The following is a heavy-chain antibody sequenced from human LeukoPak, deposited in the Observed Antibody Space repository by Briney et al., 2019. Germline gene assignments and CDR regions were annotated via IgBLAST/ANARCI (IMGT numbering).Heavy chain of an antibody. CDR1: GFTFSSYA. CDR2: ISYDGSNK. CDR3: AKGVAGSSYYFDY. Sequence: PGGSLRLSCAASGFTFSSYAMHWVRQAPGKGLEWVAVISYDGSNKYYADSVKGRFTISRDNSKNTLYLQMNSLRAEDTAVYYCAKGVAGSSYYFDYWGQGTLVTVSS. D-gene: IGHD2-15*01. J-gene: IGHJ4*02. V-gene: IGHV3-30-3*01.